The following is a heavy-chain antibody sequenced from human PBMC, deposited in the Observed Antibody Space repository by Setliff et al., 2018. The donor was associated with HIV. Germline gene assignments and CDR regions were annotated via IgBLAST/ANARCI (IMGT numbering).Heavy chain of an antibody. CDR1: GFIFSSHD. CDR2: IGTGGDT. D-gene: IGHD3-16*01. J-gene: IGHJ6*02. V-gene: IGHV3-13*01. CDR3: AREIRTVYTGGHYFYGIDV. Sequence: GGSLRLSCEASGFIFSSHDFHWVRQAAGQGLEWVSAIGTGGDTYYVDSVKGRLTISRENARNSLYLQMNSLRAGDTAVYYCAREIRTVYTGGHYFYGIDVWGQGTAVTVSS.